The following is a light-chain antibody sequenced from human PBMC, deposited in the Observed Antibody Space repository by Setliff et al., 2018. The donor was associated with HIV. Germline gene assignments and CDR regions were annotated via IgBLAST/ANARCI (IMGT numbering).Light chain of an antibody. V-gene: IGLV2-14*01. CDR1: SSDVGGHNY. Sequence: QSVLTQPASVSGSPGQSITISCTGTSSDVGGHNYVSWYQQHPGKAPKLMIYEVSNRPSGVSNRFSGSKSGNTASLTISGLQAEDEADYYCNSYTGGSTGYVFGTGTKVTVL. CDR3: NSYTGGSTGYV. CDR2: EVS. J-gene: IGLJ1*01.